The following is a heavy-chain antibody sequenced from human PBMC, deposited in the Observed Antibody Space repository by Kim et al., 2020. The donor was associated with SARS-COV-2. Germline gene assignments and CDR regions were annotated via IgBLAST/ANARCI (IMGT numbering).Heavy chain of an antibody. V-gene: IGHV3-33*01. CDR1: GFTFSNYG. D-gene: IGHD3-10*01. CDR2: IWNDGNNK. CDR3: ARGTGAYYYDMDV. J-gene: IGHJ6*02. Sequence: GGSLRLSCAASGFTFSNYGMNWVRQAPGKGLEWVAVIWNDGNNKYYADSVKGRFTISRDNSKNTLYLQMHSLRAEDTAVYYCARGTGAYYYDMDVWGQGTTVTVSS.